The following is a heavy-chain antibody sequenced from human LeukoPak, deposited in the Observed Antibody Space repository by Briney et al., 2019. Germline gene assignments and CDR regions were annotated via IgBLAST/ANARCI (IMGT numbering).Heavy chain of an antibody. Sequence: ASVKVSCKASGYTFTIYCISWVRQAPGQGLEWVVWISSYNGNTNYTQKLQGRFTMTTDTSTSTAYMELRSLRSDDTTVYYCARGLAARPNWFDHWGQGTLVTVSS. V-gene: IGHV1-18*01. CDR1: GYTFTIYC. CDR3: ARGLAARPNWFDH. CDR2: ISSYNGNT. D-gene: IGHD6-6*01. J-gene: IGHJ5*02.